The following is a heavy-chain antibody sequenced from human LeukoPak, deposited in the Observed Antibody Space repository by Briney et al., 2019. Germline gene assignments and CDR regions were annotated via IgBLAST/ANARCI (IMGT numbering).Heavy chain of an antibody. V-gene: IGHV3-30*18. CDR3: AKDHNYDSSGYYYYYYGMDV. Sequence: PGRSLRLSCAASGFTFSSHGMHWVRQAPGKGLEWVAVISYDGSNKYYADSVKGRFTISRDNSKNTLYLQMNSLRAEDTAVYYCAKDHNYDSSGYYYYYYGMDVWGQGTTVTVSS. CDR2: ISYDGSNK. CDR1: GFTFSSHG. D-gene: IGHD3-22*01. J-gene: IGHJ6*02.